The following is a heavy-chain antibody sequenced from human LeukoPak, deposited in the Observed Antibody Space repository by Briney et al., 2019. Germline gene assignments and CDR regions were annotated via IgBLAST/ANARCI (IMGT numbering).Heavy chain of an antibody. D-gene: IGHD3-3*01. J-gene: IGHJ3*02. CDR1: GFTFSSYA. Sequence: GGSLRLSCAASGFTFSSYAMSWVRQAPGKGLEWVSAISGSGGSTYYADSVKGRFTISRDNSKNTLYLQMNSLRAEDTAVYYCAKVAGSQAHYDFWSGYFGDAFDIWGQGTMVTVSS. CDR2: ISGSGGST. V-gene: IGHV3-23*01. CDR3: AKVAGSQAHYDFWSGYFGDAFDI.